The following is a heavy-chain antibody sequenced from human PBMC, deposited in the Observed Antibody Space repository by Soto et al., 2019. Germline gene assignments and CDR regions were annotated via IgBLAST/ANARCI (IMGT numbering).Heavy chain of an antibody. CDR1: GFTFSSYA. D-gene: IGHD2-2*03. J-gene: IGHJ6*02. CDR2: VSGSGSST. V-gene: IGHV3-23*01. CDR3: AKMDKRGYYYYGMDV. Sequence: EVQVLESGGGLAQPGESLRLSCAASGFTFSSYAMSWVRQAPGKGLEWVSAVSGSGSSTYYADSVKGQFTISRDNSKNTLYLKMNSLRAEDTAIYYCAKMDKRGYYYYGMDVWGQGTTVTVSS.